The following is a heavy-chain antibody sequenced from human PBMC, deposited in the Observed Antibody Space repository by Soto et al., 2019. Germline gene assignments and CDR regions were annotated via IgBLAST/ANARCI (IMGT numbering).Heavy chain of an antibody. V-gene: IGHV3-21*01. J-gene: IGHJ4*02. CDR1: GFTFSSYS. CDR2: ISSSSSYI. Sequence: EVQLVESGGGLVKPGGSLRLSCAASGFTFSSYSMNWVRQAPGKGLEWVSSISSSSSYIYYADSVKGRFTISRYNAKKSLYLQMNSLRAEDTAVYYCASDLYCRGGSCADYLGQGTLVTAAS. CDR3: ASDLYCRGGSCADY. D-gene: IGHD2-15*01.